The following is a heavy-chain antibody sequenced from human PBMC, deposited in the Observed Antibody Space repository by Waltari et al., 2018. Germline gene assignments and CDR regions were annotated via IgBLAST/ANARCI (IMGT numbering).Heavy chain of an antibody. CDR2: IYYSGST. CDR1: GGSISSYY. Sequence: QVQLQESGPGLVKPSETLSLTCTVPGGSISSYYWRWIRQPPGKGLEWIGYIYYSGSTNYNPSLKSRVTISVDTSKNQFSLKLSSVTAADTAVYYCARQPAVAGTGLDYWGQGTLVTVSS. D-gene: IGHD6-19*01. CDR3: ARQPAVAGTGLDY. J-gene: IGHJ4*02. V-gene: IGHV4-59*01.